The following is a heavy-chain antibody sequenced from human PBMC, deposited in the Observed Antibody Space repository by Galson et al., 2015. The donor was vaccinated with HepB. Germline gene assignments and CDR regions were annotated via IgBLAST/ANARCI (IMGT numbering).Heavy chain of an antibody. CDR1: GFTFSSYA. V-gene: IGHV3-23*01. Sequence: SLRLSCAASGFTFSSYAMSWVRQAPGKGLEWVSAISGSGGSTYYADSVKGRFTISRDNSKNTLYLQMNSLRAEDTAVYYCAKDQEPYSGYDPDYFDYWGQGTLVTVSS. D-gene: IGHD5-12*01. CDR3: AKDQEPYSGYDPDYFDY. J-gene: IGHJ4*02. CDR2: ISGSGGST.